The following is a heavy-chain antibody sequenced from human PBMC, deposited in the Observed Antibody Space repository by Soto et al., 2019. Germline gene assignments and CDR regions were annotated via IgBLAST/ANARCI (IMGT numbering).Heavy chain of an antibody. D-gene: IGHD1-26*01. CDR2: INHSGST. CDR1: GGSFSGYY. V-gene: IGHV4-34*01. Sequence: SETLSLTCAVYGGSFSGYYWSWIRQPPGKGLEWIGEINHSGSTNYNPSLKSRVTISVDTSKNQFSLKLSSVTAADTAVYYCARGRGPMTYRSYYFDYWGQGTLVTVSS. J-gene: IGHJ4*02. CDR3: ARGRGPMTYRSYYFDY.